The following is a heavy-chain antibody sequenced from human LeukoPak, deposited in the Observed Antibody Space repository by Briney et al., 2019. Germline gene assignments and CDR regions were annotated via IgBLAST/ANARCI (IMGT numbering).Heavy chain of an antibody. J-gene: IGHJ4*02. CDR3: ARGRTTSLSYFDY. CDR1: GGSFSGYY. CDR2: INHSGST. V-gene: IGHV4-34*01. D-gene: IGHD1-1*01. Sequence: KPSETLSLTCAVYGGSFSGYYWSWIRPPPGKGREWIGEINHSGSTNYNPSLKRRVTISVDTSKNQFSLKLSSVTAADTAVYYCARGRTTSLSYFDYWGQGNLVTVSS.